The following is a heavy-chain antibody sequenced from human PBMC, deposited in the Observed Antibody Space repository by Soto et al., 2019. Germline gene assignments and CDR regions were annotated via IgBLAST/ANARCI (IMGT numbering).Heavy chain of an antibody. V-gene: IGHV4-39*01. J-gene: IGHJ3*02. CDR2: IYYSGST. Sequence: LTCTVSGGSISSSSYYWGWIRQPPGKGLEWIGSIYYSGSTYYNPSLKSRVTISVDTSKNQFSLKLSSVTAADTAVYYCARHMDIVATADDAFDIWGQGTMVTVSS. D-gene: IGHD5-12*01. CDR1: GGSISSSSYY. CDR3: ARHMDIVATADDAFDI.